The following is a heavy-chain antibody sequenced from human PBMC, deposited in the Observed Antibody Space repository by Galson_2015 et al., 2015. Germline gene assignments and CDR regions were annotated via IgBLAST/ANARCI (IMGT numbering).Heavy chain of an antibody. V-gene: IGHV3-7*01. Sequence: SLRLSCAASGFTFNSYWMSWVRQAPGKGLEWVADIKQDGSDKSCVESAKGRFTVSRDNAKNSLYLQMNSLRAEVTAVYYCARRFSSSSVFDYWGQGTLVTVSS. J-gene: IGHJ4*02. CDR1: GFTFNSYW. D-gene: IGHD6-6*01. CDR2: IKQDGSDK. CDR3: ARRFSSSSVFDY.